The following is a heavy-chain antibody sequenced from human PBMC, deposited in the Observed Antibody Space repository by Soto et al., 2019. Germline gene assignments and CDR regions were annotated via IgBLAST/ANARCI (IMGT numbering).Heavy chain of an antibody. CDR1: GYSFTNYG. V-gene: IGHV1-18*01. J-gene: IGHJ6*03. Sequence: QDRLVQSGVEVKKPGASVRVSCKASGYSFTNYGITWVRQAPGQGFEWMGWISAYNGNTNYAQKFQGRVPLTTDASTSTAYLELMSLRSDDTAVYYCARDRGVAPPVAGNTHYYYYMDVWGKGTTVTVSS. CDR3: ARDRGVAPPVAGNTHYYYYMDV. D-gene: IGHD6-19*01. CDR2: ISAYNGNT.